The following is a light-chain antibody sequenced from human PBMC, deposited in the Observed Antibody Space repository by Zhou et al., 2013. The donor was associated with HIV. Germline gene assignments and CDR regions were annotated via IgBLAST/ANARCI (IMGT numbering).Light chain of an antibody. CDR2: DAS. CDR3: QQYGGSPPIT. J-gene: IGKJ5*01. Sequence: VLTQSPGTLSLSPGERATLSCRASQSVSNNYLAWYQQKPGQAPRLLIYDASSRATGIPDRFSGSGSGTDFTLTISRLESEDFAVYYCQQYGGSPPITFGQGTRLEIK. CDR1: QSVSNNY. V-gene: IGKV3-20*01.